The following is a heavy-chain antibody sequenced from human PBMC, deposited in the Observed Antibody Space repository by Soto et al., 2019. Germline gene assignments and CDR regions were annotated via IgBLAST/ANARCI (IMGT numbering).Heavy chain of an antibody. D-gene: IGHD1-26*01. CDR2: IYYSGST. J-gene: IGHJ6*03. V-gene: IGHV4-59*01. CDR3: ARMAWVVGVYDYYYYIDV. Sequence: SETLSLTCTVSGGSISSYYWSWIRQPPGKGLEWIGYIYYSGSTNYNPSLKSRVTISVDTSKNQFSLKLSSVTAADTAVYYCARMAWVVGVYDYYYYIDVWGKGTTVTVSS. CDR1: GGSISSYY.